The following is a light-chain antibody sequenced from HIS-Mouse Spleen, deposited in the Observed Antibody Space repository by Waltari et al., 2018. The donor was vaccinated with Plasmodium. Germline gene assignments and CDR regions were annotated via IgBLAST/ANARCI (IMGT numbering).Light chain of an antibody. CDR2: STN. Sequence: QTVVTQEPSFSVSPGGPVPLTCGFVPGSVSTRYYPRWYQQTPGQAPRTLIYSTNTRSSGVPDRFSGSILGNKAALTITGAQADDESDYYCVLYMGSGIWVFGGGTKLTVL. CDR1: PGSVSTRYY. CDR3: VLYMGSGIWV. J-gene: IGLJ2*01. V-gene: IGLV8-61*01.